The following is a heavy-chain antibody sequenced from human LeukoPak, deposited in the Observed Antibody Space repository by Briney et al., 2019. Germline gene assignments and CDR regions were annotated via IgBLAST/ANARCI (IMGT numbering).Heavy chain of an antibody. J-gene: IGHJ4*02. D-gene: IGHD3-3*01. V-gene: IGHV3-23*01. Sequence: GGSLRLSCAASGFSFSSYAMSWVRQAPGKGLECVSVISGSDRSTYYADSVKGRFTISRDNSKNTLYLQMNSLRAEDTAVYYCARGDDFWSGYSCLDYWGQGTLVTVSS. CDR2: ISGSDRST. CDR3: ARGDDFWSGYSCLDY. CDR1: GFSFSSYA.